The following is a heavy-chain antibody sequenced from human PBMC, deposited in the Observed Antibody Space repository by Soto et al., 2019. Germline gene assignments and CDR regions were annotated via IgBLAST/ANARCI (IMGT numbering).Heavy chain of an antibody. CDR2: ISSSSSYI. D-gene: IGHD6-6*01. V-gene: IGHV3-21*01. J-gene: IGHJ6*02. CDR3: ARYSSSSHYYYGMDV. Sequence: EVQLVESGGGLIKPGGSLRLSCAASGFTFSSYSMNWVRQAPGKGLVWVSSISSSSSYIYYADSVKGRFTISRDNAKNSLYLQMNSLRAGDTVVYYCARYSSSSHYYYGMDVWGQGTTVTVSS. CDR1: GFTFSSYS.